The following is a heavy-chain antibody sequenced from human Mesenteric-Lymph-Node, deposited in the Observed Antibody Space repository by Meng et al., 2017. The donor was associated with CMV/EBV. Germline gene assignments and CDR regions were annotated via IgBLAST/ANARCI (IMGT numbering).Heavy chain of an antibody. CDR1: GGSISSSSYY. CDR2: IYYSGST. J-gene: IGHJ5*02. V-gene: IGHV4-61*05. CDR3: AIYHANFQFDP. Sequence: SETLSLTCTVSGGSISSSSYYWSWIRQPPGKGLECIGYIYYSGSTNYNPSLKSRVTISVDTSKNQFSLKLSSVTAADTAVYYCAIYHANFQFDPWGQGTLVTVSS. D-gene: IGHD2-2*02.